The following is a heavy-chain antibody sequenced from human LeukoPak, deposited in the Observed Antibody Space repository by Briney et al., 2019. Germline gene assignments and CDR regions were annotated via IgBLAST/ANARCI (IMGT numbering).Heavy chain of an antibody. CDR1: GFTVSSNY. D-gene: IGHD3-10*01. Sequence: GGSLRLSCAASGFTVSSNYMNWVRQAPGKGLEWVSSISSSSSYIYYADSVKGRFTISRDNAKNSLYLQMNSLRAEDTAVYYCARGNYYGSGSPLYFDYWGQGTLVTVPS. V-gene: IGHV3-21*01. CDR2: ISSSSSYI. J-gene: IGHJ4*02. CDR3: ARGNYYGSGSPLYFDY.